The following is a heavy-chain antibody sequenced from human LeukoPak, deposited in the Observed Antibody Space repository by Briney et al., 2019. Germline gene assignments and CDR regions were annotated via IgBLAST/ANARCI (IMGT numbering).Heavy chain of an antibody. Sequence: PSQTLSLTCTVSGGSISSGGYYWSWIRQHPGKGLEWIGYIYYSGSTYYNPSLKSRVTISVDTSKNQFSLKLSSVTAADTAVYYCARVCCGDYGGYWFDPLGPGNPGHRLL. J-gene: IGHJ5*02. D-gene: IGHD4-23*01. V-gene: IGHV4-31*03. CDR3: ARVCCGDYGGYWFDP. CDR1: GGSISSGGYY. CDR2: IYYSGST.